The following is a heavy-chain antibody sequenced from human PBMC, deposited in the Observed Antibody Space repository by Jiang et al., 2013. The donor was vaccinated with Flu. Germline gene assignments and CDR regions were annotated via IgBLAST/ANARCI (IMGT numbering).Heavy chain of an antibody. CDR3: AGRGPAIVTVSDS. Sequence: GLVKPSETLSLTCVVSGYSISSGFYWGWIRQPPGKGLEWIGSIHHSETTYYNPSLKSRVTISVDTSKNQLSLKLSSVTAADTAVYYCAGRGPAIVTVSDSWGQGTLVTVSS. V-gene: IGHV4-38-2*01. CDR2: IHHSETT. D-gene: IGHD5-18*01. J-gene: IGHJ4*02. CDR1: GYSISSGFY.